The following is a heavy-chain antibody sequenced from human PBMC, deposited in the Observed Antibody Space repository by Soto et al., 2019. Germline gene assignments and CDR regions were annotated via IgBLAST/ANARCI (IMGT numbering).Heavy chain of an antibody. Sequence: GGSLRLSCAASGFTFSAYAMTWVRRAPGKGLEWVSTISGSGIITYYADSVKGRFTVSRDTSRNTLYLQMNSLRADDTAVYHCARALTETTHPYSWFDPWGQGALVTVSS. CDR2: ISGSGIIT. D-gene: IGHD4-17*01. V-gene: IGHV3-23*01. CDR3: ARALTETTHPYSWFDP. CDR1: GFTFSAYA. J-gene: IGHJ5*02.